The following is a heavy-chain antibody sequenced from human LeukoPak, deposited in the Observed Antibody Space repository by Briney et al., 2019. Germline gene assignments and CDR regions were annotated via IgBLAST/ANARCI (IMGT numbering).Heavy chain of an antibody. V-gene: IGHV5-51*01. J-gene: IGHJ4*02. CDR3: ARPRRAERDEDF. CDR2: INPGDTNI. Sequence: PGASLKISCNGSGYSFTSSWIGWVRQLPGKGLEWMGMINPGDTNIAYSPSFQGQVTTSADRSISTAYLQWSSLKASDTAMYYCARPRRAERDEDFWGQGTLVTVSS. CDR1: GYSFTSSW. D-gene: IGHD1-1*01.